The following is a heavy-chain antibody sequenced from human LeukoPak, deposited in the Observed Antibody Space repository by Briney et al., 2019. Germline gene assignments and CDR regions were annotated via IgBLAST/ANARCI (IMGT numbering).Heavy chain of an antibody. CDR2: IYSGGST. CDR1: GFTVSSNY. V-gene: IGHV3-66*01. CDR3: ARGPYDSSGPYFDY. D-gene: IGHD3-22*01. Sequence: PGGSLRLSCAASGFTVSSNYMSWVRQAPGKGLEWVSVIYSGGSTYYADSVKCRFTISRDNSKNTLYLQMNSLRAEDTAVYYCARGPYDSSGPYFDYWGQGTLVTVSS. J-gene: IGHJ4*02.